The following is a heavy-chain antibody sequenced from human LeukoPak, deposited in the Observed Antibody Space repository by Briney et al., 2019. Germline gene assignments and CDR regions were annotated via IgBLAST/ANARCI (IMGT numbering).Heavy chain of an antibody. V-gene: IGHV1-69*04. CDR1: GGTFSSYA. CDR2: IIPIFGIA. J-gene: IGHJ6*02. CDR3: ARDVGYCSGGSCYPPYGMDA. D-gene: IGHD2-15*01. Sequence: GSSVKVSCKASGGTFSSYAISWVRQAPGQGLEWMGRIIPIFGIANYAQKFQGRVTITADKSTSTAYMELSSLRSEDTAVYYCARDVGYCSGGSCYPPYGMDAWGQGTTVTVSS.